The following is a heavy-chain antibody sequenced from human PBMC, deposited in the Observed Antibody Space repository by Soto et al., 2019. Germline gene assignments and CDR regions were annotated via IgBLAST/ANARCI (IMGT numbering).Heavy chain of an antibody. V-gene: IGHV1-3*01. Sequence: ASVKVSCKASGYTFTSYAMHWVRQAPGQRLEWMGWINAGNGNTKYSQKFQGRVTITRDTSASTAYMELSSLRSEDTAVYYCARNYDFWTGSKILDYWGKGTLVTVSS. CDR1: GYTFTSYA. CDR2: INAGNGNT. CDR3: ARNYDFWTGSKILDY. J-gene: IGHJ4*02. D-gene: IGHD3-3*01.